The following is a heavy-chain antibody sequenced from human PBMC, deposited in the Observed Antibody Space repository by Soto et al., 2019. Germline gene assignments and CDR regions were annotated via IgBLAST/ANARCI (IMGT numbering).Heavy chain of an antibody. D-gene: IGHD3-16*01. CDR3: ARAMITFGGPRRYYFDY. CDR1: GGSISSSSYY. Sequence: QLQLQESGPGLVKPSETLSLTCTVSGGSISSSSYYWGWIRQPPGKGLEWIGSIYYSGSTYYNPSLKSRVTISVDTSKNQFSLKLSSVTAADTAVYYCARAMITFGGPRRYYFDYWGQGTLVTVSS. V-gene: IGHV4-39*01. CDR2: IYYSGST. J-gene: IGHJ4*02.